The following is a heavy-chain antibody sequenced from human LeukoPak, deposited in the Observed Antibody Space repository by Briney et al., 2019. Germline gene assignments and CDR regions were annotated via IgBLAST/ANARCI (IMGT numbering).Heavy chain of an antibody. CDR1: GDSISPYY. CDR2: IYYSGTT. D-gene: IGHD3-16*01. Sequence: SETLSLTCTVSGDSISPYYWSWLRQPPGKGPEWIAYIYYSGTTNYNPSLKSRVTISVDTSNNQFSLKLSSVTAADTAVYYCARHAHWGTGLVPYWGQGTLVTVSS. CDR3: ARHAHWGTGLVPY. J-gene: IGHJ4*02. V-gene: IGHV4-59*08.